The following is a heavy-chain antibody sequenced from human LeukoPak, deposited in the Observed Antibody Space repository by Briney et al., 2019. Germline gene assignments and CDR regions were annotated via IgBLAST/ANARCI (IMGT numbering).Heavy chain of an antibody. Sequence: GGSLRLSCAASGFTFSSYSMNWVRQAPGKGLEWVSSISSSSSYIYYADSVKGRFTISRDNAKNSLYLQMNSLRAEDTAVYFCARKGRGPIVVVAAARPRRPENAFDMWGQGTMVTVSS. D-gene: IGHD2-2*01. V-gene: IGHV3-21*01. CDR1: GFTFSSYS. CDR3: ARKGRGPIVVVAAARPRRPENAFDM. CDR2: ISSSSSYI. J-gene: IGHJ3*02.